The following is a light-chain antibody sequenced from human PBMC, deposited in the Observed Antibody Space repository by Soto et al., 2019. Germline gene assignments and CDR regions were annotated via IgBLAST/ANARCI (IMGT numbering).Light chain of an antibody. CDR3: QHYNSYSEA. Sequence: DIQLTQSPSFLSASVGDRVTITCRASQGISNYLAWYQQKPGKAPNLLIYKASTLKSGVPSRFSGSGSGTEFTLTISSLQPDDFATYYCQHYNSYSEASGQGPKVDI. CDR2: KAS. CDR1: QGISNY. J-gene: IGKJ1*01. V-gene: IGKV1-9*01.